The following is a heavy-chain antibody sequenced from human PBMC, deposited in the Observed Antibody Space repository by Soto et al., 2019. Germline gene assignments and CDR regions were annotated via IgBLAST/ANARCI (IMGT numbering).Heavy chain of an antibody. CDR3: ARESEDLTSNFDY. V-gene: IGHV3-21*01. CDR1: GFTFTRYS. J-gene: IGHJ4*02. CDR2: ISSTTNYI. Sequence: GGSLRLSCAASGFTFTRYSMNWVRQAPGKGLEWVSSISSTTNYIYYADSMKGRFTVSRDNAKNSVYLEMNSLSAEDTAVYYCARESEDLTSNFDYWGQGTLVTAPQ.